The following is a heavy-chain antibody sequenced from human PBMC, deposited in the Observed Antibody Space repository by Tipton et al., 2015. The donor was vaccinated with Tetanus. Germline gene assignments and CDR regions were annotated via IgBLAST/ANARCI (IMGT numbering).Heavy chain of an antibody. D-gene: IGHD3-22*01. Sequence: QLVQSGAEVKKPGASVKVSCKASGYTFTSYDINWVRQATGQGLEWMGWMNPNSGNTGYAQKLQGRVTMTRNTSISTAYMELSSLRSEDTAVYYCARGTYYDSSGHLQGYDYWGQGTLVTVSS. CDR3: ARGTYYDSSGHLQGYDY. CDR2: MNPNSGNT. J-gene: IGHJ4*02. CDR1: GYTFTSYD. V-gene: IGHV1-8*01.